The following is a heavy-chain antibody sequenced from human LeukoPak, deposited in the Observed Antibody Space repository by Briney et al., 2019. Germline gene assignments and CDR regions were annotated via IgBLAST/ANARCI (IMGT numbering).Heavy chain of an antibody. CDR1: GFTFSSYG. Sequence: PGGSLRLSCAASGFTFSSYGFHWVRQAPGKGLEWVAVIWYDGSNIHYAESVKGRFTISRDNSRDTLYLHMNSLRPEDTAVYYCARDFYTGMFDYWGQGTLVIVSS. CDR2: IWYDGSNI. D-gene: IGHD3-10*02. CDR3: ARDFYTGMFDY. V-gene: IGHV3-33*01. J-gene: IGHJ4*02.